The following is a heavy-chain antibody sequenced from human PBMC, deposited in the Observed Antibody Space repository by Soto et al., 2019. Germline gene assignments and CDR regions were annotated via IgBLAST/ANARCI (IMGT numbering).Heavy chain of an antibody. CDR2: ISSSSSTI. CDR1: GFTFSSYS. Sequence: ASVKVSCAASGFTFSSYSMNWVRQAPGKGLEWVSYISSSSSTIYYADSVKGRFTISRDNAKNSLYLQMNSLRDEDTAVYYCARVGCSSTSCYDRNYYYYGMDVWGQGTTVTVSS. CDR3: ARVGCSSTSCYDRNYYYYGMDV. V-gene: IGHV3-48*02. J-gene: IGHJ6*02. D-gene: IGHD2-2*01.